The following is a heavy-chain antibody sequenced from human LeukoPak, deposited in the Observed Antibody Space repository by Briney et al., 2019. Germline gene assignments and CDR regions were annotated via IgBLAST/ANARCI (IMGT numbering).Heavy chain of an antibody. V-gene: IGHV3-23*01. CDR3: AKDQDLGVSTINSWFDP. CDR2: ISGSGGST. D-gene: IGHD5/OR15-5a*01. Sequence: PGGSLRLSCAASGFTFSSYAMSWVRQAPGKRLEWVSAISGSGGSTYYADSVKGRFTISRDNSKNTLYLQMNSLRAEDTAVYYCAKDQDLGVSTINSWFDPWGQGTLVTVSS. J-gene: IGHJ5*02. CDR1: GFTFSSYA.